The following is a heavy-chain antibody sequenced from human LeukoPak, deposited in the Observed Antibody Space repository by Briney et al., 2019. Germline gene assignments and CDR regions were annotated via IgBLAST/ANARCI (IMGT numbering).Heavy chain of an antibody. D-gene: IGHD1-26*01. CDR2: INHSGST. CDR1: GGSFSGYY. CDR3: ARGWASSGHMGYFDY. V-gene: IGHV4-34*01. Sequence: KTPETLSLTCAVYGGSFSGYYWSWIRQPPGKGLEWIGEINHSGSTNYNPSLKSRVTISVDTSKNQFSLKLCSVTAADTAVYYCARGWASSGHMGYFDYWGQGTLVTVSS. J-gene: IGHJ4*02.